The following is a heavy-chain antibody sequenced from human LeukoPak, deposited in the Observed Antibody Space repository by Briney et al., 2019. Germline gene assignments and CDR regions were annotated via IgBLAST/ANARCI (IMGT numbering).Heavy chain of an antibody. CDR2: ITKSSNYK. CDR1: GFTFSRYS. J-gene: IGHJ5*02. Sequence: GGSLRLSCAPSGFTFSRYSMNWVPQAPGKGLEWVSSITKSSNYKYYADSGKGRFTVSRDNAQNSLYLQMDSLRAEDTAVYFCARDNWSAAPGAFAPWGQGILVTVSS. CDR3: ARDNWSAAPGAFAP. D-gene: IGHD1-20*01. V-gene: IGHV3-21*01.